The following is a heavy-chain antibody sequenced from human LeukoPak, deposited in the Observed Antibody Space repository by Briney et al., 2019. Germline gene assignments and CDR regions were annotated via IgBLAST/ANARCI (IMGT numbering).Heavy chain of an antibody. Sequence: AGGSLRLSCAASGFTFSSYGMSWVRQTPGKGLEWVSVISGSGGNAMYADSVKGRFTISRDNSKNTLDLQMNSLRVEDTALYYCAKAGRYSSSWTDDAFDIWGQGAMVIVSS. CDR1: GFTFSSYG. V-gene: IGHV3-23*01. J-gene: IGHJ3*02. CDR3: AKAGRYSSSWTDDAFDI. D-gene: IGHD6-13*01. CDR2: ISGSGGNA.